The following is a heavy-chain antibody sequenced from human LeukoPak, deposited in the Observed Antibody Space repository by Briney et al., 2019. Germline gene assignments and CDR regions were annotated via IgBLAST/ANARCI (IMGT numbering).Heavy chain of an antibody. CDR1: GGSISSSSYY. CDR3: ARFRDRSYFDY. V-gene: IGHV4-39*01. Sequence: PSETLSLTCTVSGGSISSSSYYWGWIRQPPGKGLEWIGSIHYSGSTYYNPSLKSRVTISVDTSKNQFSLKLSSVTAADTAVYYCARFRDRSYFDYWGQGTLVTVSS. J-gene: IGHJ4*02. CDR2: IHYSGST.